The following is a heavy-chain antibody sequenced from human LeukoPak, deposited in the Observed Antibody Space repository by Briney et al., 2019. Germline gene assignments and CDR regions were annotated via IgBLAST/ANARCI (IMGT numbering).Heavy chain of an antibody. CDR2: IYYSGST. V-gene: IGHV4-59*08. Sequence: PSETLSPTCTVSGGSISSYYWSWIRQPPGKGLEWIGYIYYSGSTNYNPSLKSRVTISVDTSKNQFSLKLSSVTAADTAVYYCARRPASRTMSSGSYWFDPWGQGTLVTVSS. CDR3: ARRPASRTMSSGSYWFDP. D-gene: IGHD3-10*01. J-gene: IGHJ5*02. CDR1: GGSISSYY.